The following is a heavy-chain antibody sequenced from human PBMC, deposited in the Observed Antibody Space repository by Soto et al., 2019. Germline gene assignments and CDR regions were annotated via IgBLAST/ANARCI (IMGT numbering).Heavy chain of an antibody. CDR1: GFTFSSYG. J-gene: IGHJ1*01. CDR3: AKEGRWLQPEYFQH. CDR2: ISYDGSNK. V-gene: IGHV3-30*18. D-gene: IGHD5-12*01. Sequence: QVQLVESGGGVVQPGRSLRLSCAASGFTFSSYGMHWVRQAPGKGLEWVAVISYDGSNKYYADSVKGRFTISRDNSKNPLYLQMNSLRAEDTAVYYCAKEGRWLQPEYFQHWGQGTLVTVSS.